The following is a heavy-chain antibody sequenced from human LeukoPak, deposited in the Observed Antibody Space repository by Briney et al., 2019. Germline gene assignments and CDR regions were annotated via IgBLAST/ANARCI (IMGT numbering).Heavy chain of an antibody. Sequence: TSETLSLTCTVSGGSISSYYWSWIRQPPGKGLEWIGYIYYSGSTNYNPSLKSRVTISVDTSKNQFSLKLSSVTAADTAVYYCASSSSSSMGVFDYWGQGTLVTVSS. CDR2: IYYSGST. CDR3: ASSSSSSMGVFDY. J-gene: IGHJ4*02. D-gene: IGHD6-6*01. CDR1: GGSISSYY. V-gene: IGHV4-59*01.